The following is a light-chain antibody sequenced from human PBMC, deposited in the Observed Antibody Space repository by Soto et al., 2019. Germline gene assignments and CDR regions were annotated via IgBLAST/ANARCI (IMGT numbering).Light chain of an antibody. J-gene: IGKJ5*01. CDR3: QQLHDYPIT. CDR2: AAS. Sequence: ILLTQSPSSLSASVGDRVTITCRASQGIDSSFAWYQQKPGKAPKLLIDAASSLQSGVPSRFSGSGSGTDFTLTISSLQPEDFATYYCQQLHDYPITFGQGTRLEIK. CDR1: QGIDSS. V-gene: IGKV1-9*01.